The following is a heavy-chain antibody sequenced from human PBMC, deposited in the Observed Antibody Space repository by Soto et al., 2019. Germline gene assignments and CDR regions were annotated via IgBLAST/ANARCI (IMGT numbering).Heavy chain of an antibody. D-gene: IGHD2-2*01. Sequence: QVQLVQSGAEVKKPGASVKVSCKASGYTFTSYGISWVRQAPGQGLEWMGWISAYNGNTNYAQKLQGRVTMTTDTSTSTADMELRSLRSDDTAVYYCAREVGYCSSTSCYAYYFDYWGQGTLVTVSS. CDR3: AREVGYCSSTSCYAYYFDY. V-gene: IGHV1-18*01. J-gene: IGHJ4*02. CDR2: ISAYNGNT. CDR1: GYTFTSYG.